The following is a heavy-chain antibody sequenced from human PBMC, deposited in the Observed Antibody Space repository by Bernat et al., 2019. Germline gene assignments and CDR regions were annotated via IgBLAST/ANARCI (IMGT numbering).Heavy chain of an antibody. D-gene: IGHD3-10*01. CDR3: AKGHGGGLLWFGRLFPMGDY. CDR1: GFTFSSYA. V-gene: IGHV3-23*01. Sequence: EVQLLESGGGLVQPGGSLRLSCAASGFTFSSYAMSWVRQAPGKGLEWVSAISGSGGSTYYADSVKGRFTITRDNSKNTLYLQMNSLRAEDTAVYYCAKGHGGGLLWFGRLFPMGDYWGQGTLVTVSS. CDR2: ISGSGGST. J-gene: IGHJ4*02.